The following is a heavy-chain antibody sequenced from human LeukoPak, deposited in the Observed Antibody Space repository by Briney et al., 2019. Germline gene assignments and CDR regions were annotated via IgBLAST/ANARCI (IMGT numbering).Heavy chain of an antibody. Sequence: PGGSLRLSCAASGFTFSSYAMSWVRQAPGKGLEWVSAISGSGGSTYYADSVKGRFTISRGNSKNTLYLQMNSLRAEDTAVYYCAKDPQWLVELDAFDIWGQGTMVTVSS. V-gene: IGHV3-23*01. CDR3: AKDPQWLVELDAFDI. D-gene: IGHD6-19*01. J-gene: IGHJ3*02. CDR1: GFTFSSYA. CDR2: ISGSGGST.